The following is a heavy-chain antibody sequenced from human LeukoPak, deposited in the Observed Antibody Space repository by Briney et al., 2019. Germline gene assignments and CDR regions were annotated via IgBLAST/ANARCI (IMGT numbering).Heavy chain of an antibody. V-gene: IGHV1-2*02. CDR1: GYTFTGYY. CDR2: INPNSGGT. D-gene: IGHD6-19*01. J-gene: IGHJ4*02. CDR3: ARQDSSGWALPHDC. Sequence: ASVKVSCTASGYTFTGYYMHWVRQAPGQGLEWMGWINPNSGGTNYAQKFQGRVTMTRDTSISTAYMDLSRLRSDDTAVYYCARQDSSGWALPHDCWGLGTLVTVSS.